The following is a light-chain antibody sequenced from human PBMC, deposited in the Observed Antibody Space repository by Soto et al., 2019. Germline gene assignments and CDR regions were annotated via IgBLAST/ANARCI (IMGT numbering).Light chain of an antibody. Sequence: DIVMTQSPDSLAVSLGERATINCKSSQSVLYSSNNKNYLAWYQQKPGQPPKLLIYWASTRESGVPDRFSGSGSGTGFTLTISILQAEDVAVYYCQQYFSTPLTFGGGTKVEIK. CDR2: WAS. V-gene: IGKV4-1*01. CDR1: QSVLYSSNNKNY. CDR3: QQYFSTPLT. J-gene: IGKJ4*01.